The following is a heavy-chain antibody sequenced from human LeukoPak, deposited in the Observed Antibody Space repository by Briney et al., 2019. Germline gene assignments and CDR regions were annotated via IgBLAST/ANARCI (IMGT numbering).Heavy chain of an antibody. Sequence: GGSLRLSCAASGFTFSDHYMDWVRQAPGKGLEWVGRSRNKADSYITQYAASVRGRFSISRDVSKNSLYLQMNSLKIDDMAVYYCVRGYNSFDSWGQGTLVTVS. D-gene: IGHD1-14*01. CDR3: VRGYNSFDS. CDR1: GFTFSDHY. CDR2: SRNKADSYIT. V-gene: IGHV3-72*01. J-gene: IGHJ4*02.